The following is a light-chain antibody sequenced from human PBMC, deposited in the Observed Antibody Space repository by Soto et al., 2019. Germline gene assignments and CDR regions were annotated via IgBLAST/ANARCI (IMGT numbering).Light chain of an antibody. V-gene: IGLV2-8*01. CDR1: SSDVGGYNY. CDR2: EVT. Sequence: QSALTQPPSASGSPGQSVTISCTRTSSDVGGYNYVSWYQQHPGKAPKLIIYEVTKRPSGVPDRFSGSKSGNTASLTVSGLLAEDEADYYCSSHAGINNVVFGGGTKLTVL. J-gene: IGLJ3*02. CDR3: SSHAGINNVV.